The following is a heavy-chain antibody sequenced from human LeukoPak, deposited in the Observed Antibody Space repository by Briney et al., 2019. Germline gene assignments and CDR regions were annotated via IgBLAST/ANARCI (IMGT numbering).Heavy chain of an antibody. CDR3: AREGGYSGSYRDCYFDY. CDR1: GFTFSSYS. D-gene: IGHD1-26*01. Sequence: GGSLRLSCAASGFTFSSYSMNWVRQAPGKGLEWVAVISYDGSNKYYADSVKGRFTISRDNSKNTLYLQMNSLRAEDTAVYYCAREGGYSGSYRDCYFDYWGQGTLVTVSS. CDR2: ISYDGSNK. V-gene: IGHV3-30*03. J-gene: IGHJ4*02.